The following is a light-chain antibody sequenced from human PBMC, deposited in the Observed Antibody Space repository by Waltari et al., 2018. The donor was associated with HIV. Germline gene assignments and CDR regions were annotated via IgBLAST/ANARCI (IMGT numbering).Light chain of an antibody. CDR1: SSNIEDIY. J-gene: IGLJ2*01. V-gene: IGLV1-51*02. Sequence: SVLTQPPSVSAAPGQKVSLSCSGISSNIEDIYLPWYQQLPGTAPKLLIFETNKRPSGIPDRFSGSKSGTSATLVITGLQTGDEADYYCGTWDRSLNTGIFGGGTKLTVL. CDR2: ETN. CDR3: GTWDRSLNTGI.